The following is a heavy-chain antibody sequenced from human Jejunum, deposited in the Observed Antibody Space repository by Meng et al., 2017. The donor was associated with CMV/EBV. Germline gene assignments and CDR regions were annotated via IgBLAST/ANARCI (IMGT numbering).Heavy chain of an antibody. CDR1: SFPFAAYA. D-gene: IGHD4-11*01. J-gene: IGHJ4*02. CDR3: ARENDYRNYFDS. Sequence: SSFPFAAYAMPWVRQAPDKGLEWVAGISNDGDTTYLADSVKGRFSISRDTSKNTVYLQMNSLRGEDTAVYYCARENDYRNYFDSWGRGTLVTVSS. V-gene: IGHV3-30-3*01. CDR2: ISNDGDTT.